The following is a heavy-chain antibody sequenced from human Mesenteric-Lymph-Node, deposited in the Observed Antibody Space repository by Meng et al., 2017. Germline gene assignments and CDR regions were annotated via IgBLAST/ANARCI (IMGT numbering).Heavy chain of an antibody. J-gene: IGHJ4*02. CDR3: TAVGNYGEFVY. CDR1: GFFFPNVW. D-gene: IGHD1-7*01. V-gene: IGHV3-15*01. Sequence: EVQLEESGGGLVKPGGSLRLSCAASGFFFPNVWMTWVRQAPGKGLEWVGRIISKSDGGTTDYAAPVKGRFTISRDDSRNTLDLQMNSLKAEDTGVYYCTAVGNYGEFVYWGQGALVTVSS. CDR2: IISKSDGGTT.